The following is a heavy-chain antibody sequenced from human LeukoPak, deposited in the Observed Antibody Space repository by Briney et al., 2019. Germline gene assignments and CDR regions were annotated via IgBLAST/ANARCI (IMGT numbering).Heavy chain of an antibody. CDR2: ISYDGSNK. CDR3: AKPDTETDIVVVVAAPPPFDY. J-gene: IGHJ4*02. D-gene: IGHD2-15*01. V-gene: IGHV3-30*18. CDR1: GFTFGSFA. Sequence: GGSLRLSCAASGFTFGSFAMSWVRQAPGKGLEWVAVISYDGSNKYYADSVKGRFTISRDNSKNTLYLQMNSLRAEDTAVYYCAKPDTETDIVVVVAAPPPFDYWGQGTLVTVSS.